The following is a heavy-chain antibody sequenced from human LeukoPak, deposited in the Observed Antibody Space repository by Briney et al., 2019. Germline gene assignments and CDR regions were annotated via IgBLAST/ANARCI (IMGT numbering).Heavy chain of an antibody. Sequence: GGSLRLSCAASGFTFSSYAMSWVRQAPGKGLEWVAVISYDGSNKYYADSVKGRFTISRDNSKNTLYLQMNSLRAEDTAVYYCAVVTAIGDFDYWGQGTLVTVSS. CDR3: AVVTAIGDFDY. D-gene: IGHD2-21*02. J-gene: IGHJ4*02. V-gene: IGHV3-30*04. CDR2: ISYDGSNK. CDR1: GFTFSSYA.